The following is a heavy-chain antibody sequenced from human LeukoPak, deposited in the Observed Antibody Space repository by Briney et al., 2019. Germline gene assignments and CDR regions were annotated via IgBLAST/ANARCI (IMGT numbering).Heavy chain of an antibody. J-gene: IGHJ6*03. V-gene: IGHV4-38-2*01. D-gene: IGHD4-23*01. CDR1: GYSISSGYY. CDR2: IYHSGST. CDR3: ARLYYGGITYYYYYMDV. Sequence: SETLSLTCAVSGYSISSGYYWGWIRQPPGKGLEWIGSIYHSGSTYYNPSLKSRVTISVDTSKNQFSLKLNSVTAADTAVYYCARLYYGGITYYYYYMDVWGKGTTVAVSS.